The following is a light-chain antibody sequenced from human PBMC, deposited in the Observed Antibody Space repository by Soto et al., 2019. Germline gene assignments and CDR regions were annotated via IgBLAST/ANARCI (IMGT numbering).Light chain of an antibody. CDR3: SSYASSGTRV. CDR1: SNDVGGYNY. Sequence: QSVLTQPASVSGSPGQSIAISCTGTSNDVGGYNYVSWYQQHPGKAPKFMIYDVNNRPSGVSDRFSGSKSGNTASLTISGLQAEDEADYYCSSYASSGTRVFGTGTKLTVL. CDR2: DVN. J-gene: IGLJ1*01. V-gene: IGLV2-14*01.